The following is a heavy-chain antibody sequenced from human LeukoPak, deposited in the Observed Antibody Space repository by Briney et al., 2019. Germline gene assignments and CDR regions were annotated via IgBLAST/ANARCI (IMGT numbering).Heavy chain of an antibody. J-gene: IGHJ6*02. D-gene: IGHD2-15*01. Sequence: GGSLRLSCAASGFTFSSYSMNWVRQAPGKGPEWVSSISSSSSYIYYADSVKGRFTISRDNAKNSLYLQMNSLRAEDTAVYYCARPGYCSGGSCYSGDYYYGMDVWGQGTTVTVSS. CDR3: ARPGYCSGGSCYSGDYYYGMDV. CDR2: ISSSSSYI. CDR1: GFTFSSYS. V-gene: IGHV3-21*01.